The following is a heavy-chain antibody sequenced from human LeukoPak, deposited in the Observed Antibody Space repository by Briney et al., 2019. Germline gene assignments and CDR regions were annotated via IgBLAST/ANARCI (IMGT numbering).Heavy chain of an antibody. J-gene: IGHJ2*01. CDR3: ARVSSSWYQDWYFDR. D-gene: IGHD6-13*01. Sequence: PSETLSLTCTVSGGSISSHDWTWIRQPAGKGLEWTGRIYISGSPNYNPSLKSRVTMSVDTSKNQFSLKLTSVTAADTAVYYCARVSSSWYQDWYFDRWGRGTLVTVSS. V-gene: IGHV4-4*07. CDR1: GGSISSHD. CDR2: IYISGSP.